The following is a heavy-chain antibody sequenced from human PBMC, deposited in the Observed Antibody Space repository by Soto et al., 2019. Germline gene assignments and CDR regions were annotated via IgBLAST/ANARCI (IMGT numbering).Heavy chain of an antibody. CDR1: GFTFSSYA. J-gene: IGHJ4*02. CDR3: AKGDDILTGYYGSTHDY. CDR2: ISGSGGST. Sequence: GGSLRLSCAASGFTFSSYAMSWVRQAPGKGLEWVSAISGSGGSTYYADSVKGRFTISRDNSKNTLYLQMNSLRAEDTAVYYCAKGDDILTGYYGSTHDYWGQGTLVTVSS. D-gene: IGHD3-9*01. V-gene: IGHV3-23*01.